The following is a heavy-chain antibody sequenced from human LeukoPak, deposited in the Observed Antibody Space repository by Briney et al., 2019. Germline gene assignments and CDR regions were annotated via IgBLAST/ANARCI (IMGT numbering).Heavy chain of an antibody. V-gene: IGHV1-18*01. D-gene: IGHD3-22*01. CDR3: ARVPPRNYYDSSGYNDY. J-gene: IGHJ4*02. Sequence: ASVKVSYKASGYTFTNYGISWVRQAPGQGVEWMGWISAYNGNTNYAQKLQGRVTMTTGTSTSTAYMELRSLRSDDTAVYYCARVPPRNYYDSSGYNDYWGQGTLVTVSS. CDR2: ISAYNGNT. CDR1: GYTFTNYG.